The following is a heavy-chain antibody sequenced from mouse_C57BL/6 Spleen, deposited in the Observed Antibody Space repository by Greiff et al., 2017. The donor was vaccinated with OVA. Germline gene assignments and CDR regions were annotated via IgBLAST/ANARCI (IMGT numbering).Heavy chain of an antibody. J-gene: IGHJ2*01. CDR3: ASGEAYYGSRSFYFDY. CDR1: GYTFTSYW. D-gene: IGHD1-1*01. Sequence: QVHVKQPGAELVKPGASVKLSCKASGYTFTSYWMHWVKQRPGRGLEWIGRIDPNSGGTKYNEKFKSKATLTVDKPSSTAYMQLSSLTSEDSAVYYCASGEAYYGSRSFYFDYWGQGTTLTVSS. V-gene: IGHV1-72*01. CDR2: IDPNSGGT.